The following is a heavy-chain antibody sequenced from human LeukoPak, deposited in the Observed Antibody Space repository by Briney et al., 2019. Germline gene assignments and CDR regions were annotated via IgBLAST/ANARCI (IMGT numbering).Heavy chain of an antibody. D-gene: IGHD2-15*01. V-gene: IGHV4-34*01. CDR3: ARDMILGYCSGGSCYNDFYPADDY. CDR2: INHSGST. J-gene: IGHJ4*02. Sequence: SETLSLTCAVYGGSSSGYYWSWIRQPPGKGLEWIGEINHSGSTNYNPSLKSRVTISVDTSKNQFSLKLSSVTAADTAVYYCARDMILGYCSGGSCYNDFYPADDYWGQGTLVTVSS. CDR1: GGSSSGYY.